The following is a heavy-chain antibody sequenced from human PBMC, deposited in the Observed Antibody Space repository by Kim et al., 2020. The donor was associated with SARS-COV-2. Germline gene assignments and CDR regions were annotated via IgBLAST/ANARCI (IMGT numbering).Heavy chain of an antibody. CDR3: ARAVGYSSGWYPN. Sequence: GGSLRLSCAASGFTISSYWMHWVRQAPGKGLVWVSRINSDGSSTTYADSVKGRFTISRDNAKNTLYLQMNSLRAEDTAVYYCARAVGYSSGWYPNWGQGTLVTVSS. J-gene: IGHJ4*02. CDR1: GFTISSYW. D-gene: IGHD6-19*01. CDR2: INSDGSST. V-gene: IGHV3-74*01.